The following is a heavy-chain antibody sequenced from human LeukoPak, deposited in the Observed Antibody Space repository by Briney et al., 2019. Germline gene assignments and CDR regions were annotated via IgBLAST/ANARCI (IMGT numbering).Heavy chain of an antibody. CDR1: GGSFSGYY. J-gene: IGHJ4*02. Sequence: SETLSLTCAVYGGSFSGYYWSWIRQPPGKGLEWIGEINHSGSTNYNPSLKSRVTISVDTSKNQFSLKLSPVTAADTAVYYCARVWDCGGDCYSYFDYWGQGTLVTVSS. D-gene: IGHD2-21*01. V-gene: IGHV4-34*01. CDR2: INHSGST. CDR3: ARVWDCGGDCYSYFDY.